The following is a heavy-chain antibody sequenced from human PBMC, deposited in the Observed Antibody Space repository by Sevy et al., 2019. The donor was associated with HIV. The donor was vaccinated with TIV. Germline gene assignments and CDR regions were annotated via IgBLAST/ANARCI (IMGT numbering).Heavy chain of an antibody. D-gene: IGHD3-16*01. CDR3: AKEALWGFDP. CDR1: GFIFNTYA. Sequence: GGSLRLSCSASGFIFNTYAMTWVRQAPGKGLDWVSTISPSGGITYYGDSVRGRFSISRDNSKNTVYLEMNSLRAEDTAVYYCAKEALWGFDPWGQGTLVTVSS. J-gene: IGHJ5*02. V-gene: IGHV3-23*01. CDR2: ISPSGGIT.